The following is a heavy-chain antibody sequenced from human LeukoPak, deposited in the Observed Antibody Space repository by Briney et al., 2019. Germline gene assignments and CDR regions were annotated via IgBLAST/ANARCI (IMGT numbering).Heavy chain of an antibody. J-gene: IGHJ3*02. CDR3: ARDAHASDI. CDR2: ISSNGGST. V-gene: IGHV3-64*01. Sequence: GGSLRLSCAASGFTFSSYAMHWVRQAPGKGLEYVSAISSNGGSTYYANSVKGRFTISRDNSKNTLYLQMGSLRAEDMAVYYCARDAHASDIWGQGTMVTVSS. CDR1: GFTFSSYA.